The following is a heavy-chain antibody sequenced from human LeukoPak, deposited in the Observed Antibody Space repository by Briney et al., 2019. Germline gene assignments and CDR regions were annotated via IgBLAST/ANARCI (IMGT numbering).Heavy chain of an antibody. CDR3: ARGTLYYGSGMGY. V-gene: IGHV4-61*02. CDR1: GGSISSGSYY. D-gene: IGHD3-10*01. CDR2: IYTSGST. J-gene: IGHJ4*02. Sequence: SQTLSLTCTVSGGSISSGSYYWSWIRQPAGKGLEWIGRIYTSGSTNYNPSLKSRVTISVDTSKNQFSLKLSSVTAADTAVYYCARGTLYYGSGMGYWGQGTLVTVSS.